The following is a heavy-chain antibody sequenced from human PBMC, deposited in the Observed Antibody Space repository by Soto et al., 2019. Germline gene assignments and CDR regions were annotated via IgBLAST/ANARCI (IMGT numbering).Heavy chain of an antibody. Sequence: SETLSLTCTVSGGSISGGVHSWSWIRQPPGKCLEWIGHIFDSGSTYYNPSLKSRVTISVDTSKNQFSLKLSSVTAADPAVYYCARDLSGVTIFGLYYGMGVWGQGTTVTVSS. CDR3: ARDLSGVTIFGLYYGMGV. D-gene: IGHD3-3*01. CDR2: IFDSGST. V-gene: IGHV4-61*08. J-gene: IGHJ6*02. CDR1: GGSISGGVHS.